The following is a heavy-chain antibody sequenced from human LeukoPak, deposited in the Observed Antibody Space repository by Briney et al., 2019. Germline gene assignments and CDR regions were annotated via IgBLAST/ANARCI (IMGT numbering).Heavy chain of an antibody. Sequence: ASVKVSCKASGYTFTSYYMHWVRQAPGQGLEWMGIINPSGGSTSYAQKFQGRVTMTRDTSTSTAYMELRSLRSDDTAVYYCARSLVGAPFDYWGQGTLVTVSS. CDR3: ARSLVGAPFDY. J-gene: IGHJ4*02. D-gene: IGHD1-26*01. CDR2: INPSGGST. V-gene: IGHV1-46*01. CDR1: GYTFTSYY.